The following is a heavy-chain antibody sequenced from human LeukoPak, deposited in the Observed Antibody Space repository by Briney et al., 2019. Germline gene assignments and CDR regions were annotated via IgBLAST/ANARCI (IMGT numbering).Heavy chain of an antibody. J-gene: IGHJ6*03. Sequence: GGSLRLSCAASGFTFSSYWMSWVRQAPGKGLEWVANIKQDGSEKYYVDSVKGRFTISRDNAKNSLYLQMNSLRAEDTAVYYCARQRYFDWLSYMDVWGKGTTVTISS. CDR2: IKQDGSEK. CDR1: GFTFSSYW. D-gene: IGHD3-9*01. CDR3: ARQRYFDWLSYMDV. V-gene: IGHV3-7*01.